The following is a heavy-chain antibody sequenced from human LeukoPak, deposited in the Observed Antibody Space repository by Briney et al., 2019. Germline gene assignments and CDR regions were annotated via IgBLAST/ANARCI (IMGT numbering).Heavy chain of an antibody. CDR1: GGTFSSYA. Sequence: SVKVSCKASGGTFSSYAISWVRQAPGQGLEWMGRIIPILGIANYAQKFQGRVTITADKSTSTAYMELSSLRSEDTAVDYCATVWGGSSGGFDYWGQGTLVTVSS. J-gene: IGHJ4*02. V-gene: IGHV1-69*04. D-gene: IGHD2-15*01. CDR3: ATVWGGSSGGFDY. CDR2: IIPILGIA.